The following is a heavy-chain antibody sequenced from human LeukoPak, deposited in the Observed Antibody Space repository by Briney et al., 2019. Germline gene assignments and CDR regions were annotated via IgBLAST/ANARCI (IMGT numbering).Heavy chain of an antibody. V-gene: IGHV3-13*01. Sequence: PGGSLRLSCAASGFTFGSYDMHWVRHATGKGLEWVSAIGTAGDTYYPGSVKGRFTISRENAKNSLYLQMNSLRAGDTAVYYCARETREGYFDYWGQGTLVTVSS. CDR1: GFTFGSYD. D-gene: IGHD1-26*01. J-gene: IGHJ4*02. CDR2: IGTAGDT. CDR3: ARETREGYFDY.